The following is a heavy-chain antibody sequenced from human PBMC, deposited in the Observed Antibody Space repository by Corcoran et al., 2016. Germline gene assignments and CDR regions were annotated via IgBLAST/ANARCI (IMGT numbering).Heavy chain of an antibody. Sequence: QVQLVESGGGVVQPGGSLRLSCAASGFTSSDYGMQWVRQAPGKGLEWVAVISDAGSTEYYADSVKGRFTISRDNSKNTLFLQMSSLRAEDTAVYYCAKEFHSSGYGAYFDYWGQGALVTVSS. CDR2: ISDAGSTE. V-gene: IGHV3-30*18. CDR1: GFTSSDYG. J-gene: IGHJ4*02. CDR3: AKEFHSSGYGAYFDY. D-gene: IGHD3-22*01.